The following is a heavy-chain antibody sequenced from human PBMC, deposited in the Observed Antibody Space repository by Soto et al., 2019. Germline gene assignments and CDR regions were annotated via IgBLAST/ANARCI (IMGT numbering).Heavy chain of an antibody. CDR1: GFSFSTYG. Sequence: EVQLLESGGGLVQPGGSLRLSCAVSGFSFSTYGMSWVRQAPGKGLGWVSGISAGGGNTYYADSVRGRFTISRDNSKDTLYLQITSMRAEDTAFYYCAKHGDYQLVSWFDPWGQGTLVTVSS. D-gene: IGHD4-17*01. CDR3: AKHGDYQLVSWFDP. J-gene: IGHJ5*02. V-gene: IGHV3-23*01. CDR2: ISAGGGNT.